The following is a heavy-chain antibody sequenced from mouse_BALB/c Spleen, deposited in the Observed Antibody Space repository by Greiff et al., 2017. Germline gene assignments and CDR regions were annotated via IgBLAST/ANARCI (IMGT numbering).Heavy chain of an antibody. J-gene: IGHJ2*01. Sequence: EVQLVESGGDLVKPGGSLKLSCAASGFTFSSYGMSWVRQTPDKRLEWVATISSGGSYTYYPDSVKGRFTISRDNAKNTLYLQMSSLKSEDTAMYYCARVLGRGKTYYFDYWGQGTTLTVSS. V-gene: IGHV5-6*01. CDR2: ISSGGSYT. CDR3: ARVLGRGKTYYFDY. D-gene: IGHD4-1*01. CDR1: GFTFSSYG.